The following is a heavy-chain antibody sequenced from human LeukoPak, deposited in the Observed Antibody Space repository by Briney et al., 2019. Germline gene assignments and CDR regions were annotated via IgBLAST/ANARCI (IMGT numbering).Heavy chain of an antibody. Sequence: GGSLRLSRAASGFTFSSYDMHWVRQATGKGLEWVSAIGTAGDTYYPGSVKGRFTISRENAKNSLYLQMNSLRAGDTAVYYCARAYGSGTYYFDYWGQGTLVTVSS. J-gene: IGHJ4*02. CDR1: GFTFSSYD. CDR3: ARAYGSGTYYFDY. V-gene: IGHV3-13*01. CDR2: IGTAGDT. D-gene: IGHD3-10*01.